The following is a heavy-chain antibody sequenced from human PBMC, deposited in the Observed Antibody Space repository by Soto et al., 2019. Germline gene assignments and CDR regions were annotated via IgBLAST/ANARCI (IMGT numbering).Heavy chain of an antibody. CDR3: VRDLSAYNWFDL. J-gene: IGHJ5*01. V-gene: IGHV3-21*01. CDR2: ISGDRSYI. Sequence: EVQLVESGGGPVKSGRSLRLSCAASGFYFVSYTMNWVRQAPGKGLEWVSSISGDRSYIYYADSVKGRFTISRDNAKNSLFLQMNSLRVDDTAVYYCVRDLSAYNWFDLWGPGTLVTVSS. CDR1: GFYFVSYT.